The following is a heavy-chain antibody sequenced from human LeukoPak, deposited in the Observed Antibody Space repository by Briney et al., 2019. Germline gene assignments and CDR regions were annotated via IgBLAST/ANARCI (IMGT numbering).Heavy chain of an antibody. D-gene: IGHD6-13*01. CDR3: AREYSSSWYGAGYYYYMDV. J-gene: IGHJ6*03. Sequence: SETLSLTCTVSGYSIGSGYYWGWIRQPPGKGLEWIGNIYPTGSTYYNPSLKSRVTISVDTSKNQFSLKLSSVTAADTAVYYCAREYSSSWYGAGYYYYMDVWGKGTTVTVSS. CDR2: IYPTGST. V-gene: IGHV4-38-2*02. CDR1: GYSIGSGYY.